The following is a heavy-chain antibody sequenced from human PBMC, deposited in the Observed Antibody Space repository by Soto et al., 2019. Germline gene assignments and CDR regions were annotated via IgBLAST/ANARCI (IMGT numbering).Heavy chain of an antibody. CDR2: IYYSGST. V-gene: IGHV4-59*01. D-gene: IGHD3-22*01. J-gene: IGHJ5*02. CDR1: GGSISSYY. CDR3: ARALVSGYDSSRSGCWFDP. Sequence: SDTLSLTCTVSGGSISSYYWSWIRQPPGKGLEWIGYIYYSGSTNYNPSLKSRVTISVDTSKNQFSLKLSSVTAADTAVYYCARALVSGYDSSRSGCWFDPWGQGTLVTVSS.